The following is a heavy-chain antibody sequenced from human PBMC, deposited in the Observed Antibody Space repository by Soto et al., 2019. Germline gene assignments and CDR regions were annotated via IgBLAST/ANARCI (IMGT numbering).Heavy chain of an antibody. J-gene: IGHJ4*02. V-gene: IGHV3-23*01. D-gene: IGHD3-10*01. CDR2: ISGGGGST. Sequence: EVQLLESGGGLVQPGGSLRLSCTASGFTFSNYAMSWVRQAPGKGLEWVSSISGGGGSTYYADSVKGRFTISSADSVKGRFTISRDNSKNTLYLQMNSLRAEDTAVYYCAKDPTLPTMVRGVMGYFDYWGQGTLVTVSS. CDR1: GFTFSNYA. CDR3: AKDPTLPTMVRGVMGYFDY.